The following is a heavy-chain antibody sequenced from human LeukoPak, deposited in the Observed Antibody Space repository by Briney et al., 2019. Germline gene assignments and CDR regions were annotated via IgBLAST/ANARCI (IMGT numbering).Heavy chain of an antibody. D-gene: IGHD1-1*01. Sequence: GGSLRLSCAASGFTFRDYDMHWVRQATGKGLEWVSAIGTAGDTYYTGSVKGRFTISRENAKNSLYLQMNSLRAGDTAVYYCVRVAKERVGGVYYFDYWGQGTPVTVSS. CDR3: VRVAKERVGGVYYFDY. CDR1: GFTFRDYD. J-gene: IGHJ4*02. V-gene: IGHV3-13*01. CDR2: IGTAGDT.